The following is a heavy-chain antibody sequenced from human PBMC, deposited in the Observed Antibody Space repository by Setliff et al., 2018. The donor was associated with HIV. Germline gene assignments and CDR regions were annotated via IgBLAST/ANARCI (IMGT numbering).Heavy chain of an antibody. CDR2: INPSGGST. Sequence: ASVKVSCKVSGGSFSSYGFTWVRQAPGQGLEWMGIINPSGGSTSYAQKFQGRVTMTRDTSTSTVYMELSSLRSEDTAMYYCARMVAMTGYTYDDWGQGTQVTVSS. CDR1: GGSFSSYG. J-gene: IGHJ4*02. D-gene: IGHD3-9*01. V-gene: IGHV1-46*01. CDR3: ARMVAMTGYTYDD.